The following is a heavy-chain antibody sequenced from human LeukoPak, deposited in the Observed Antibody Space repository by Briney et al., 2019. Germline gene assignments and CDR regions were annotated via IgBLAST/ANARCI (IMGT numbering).Heavy chain of an antibody. Sequence: GGSLRLSCAASGFTFSSYAMHWVRQAPGKGLEWVAVISYDGSNKYYADSVKGRFTISRDNSKNTLYLQMNSLRAEDTAVYYCAREVAAAAYYFDYWGQGTLVTVSS. CDR1: GFTFSSYA. D-gene: IGHD6-13*01. CDR3: AREVAAAAYYFDY. J-gene: IGHJ4*02. CDR2: ISYDGSNK. V-gene: IGHV3-30-3*01.